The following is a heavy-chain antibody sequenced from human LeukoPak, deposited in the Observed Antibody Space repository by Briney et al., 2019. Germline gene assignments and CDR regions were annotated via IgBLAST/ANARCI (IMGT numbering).Heavy chain of an antibody. CDR3: ATDLISPVAGASHVLGY. CDR2: FDPEDGDT. CDR1: GYTLTELS. V-gene: IGHV1-24*01. J-gene: IGHJ4*02. Sequence: ASVKVSCKVSGYTLTELSMHWVRQAPGKGLEWMGGFDPEDGDTIYAQKFQGRVTMTEDTSTDTAYMELSSLRSEDTAVYYCATDLISPVAGASHVLGYWGQGTLVTVSS. D-gene: IGHD4-23*01.